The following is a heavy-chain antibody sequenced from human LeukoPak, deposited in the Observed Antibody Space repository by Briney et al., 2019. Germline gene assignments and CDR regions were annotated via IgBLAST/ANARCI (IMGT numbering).Heavy chain of an antibody. V-gene: IGHV3-23*01. CDR1: GFTFSSYD. D-gene: IGHD6-6*01. J-gene: IGHJ6*03. Sequence: GGSLRLSCAASGFTFSSYDMSWVRQAPGKGLEWVSAISGSGGSTYYADSVKGRFTISRDNSKNTLYLQMNSLRAEDTAVYYCAKSIAARQVDYYYYYMDVWGKGTTVTVSS. CDR3: AKSIAARQVDYYYYYMDV. CDR2: ISGSGGST.